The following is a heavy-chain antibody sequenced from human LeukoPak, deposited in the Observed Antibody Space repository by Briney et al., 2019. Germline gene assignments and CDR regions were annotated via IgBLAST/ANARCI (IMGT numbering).Heavy chain of an antibody. V-gene: IGHV3-23*01. Sequence: PGGSLRLSCAASGFTFSSYAMSWVRQAPGKGLEWVSAISGSGDSTYYADSVRGRFTISRDNSKNTLYLQMNSLRVEDTAIYYCAKDQYSSGWYFDYWGQGTLVTVSS. J-gene: IGHJ4*02. CDR2: ISGSGDST. CDR1: GFTFSSYA. CDR3: AKDQYSSGWYFDY. D-gene: IGHD6-19*01.